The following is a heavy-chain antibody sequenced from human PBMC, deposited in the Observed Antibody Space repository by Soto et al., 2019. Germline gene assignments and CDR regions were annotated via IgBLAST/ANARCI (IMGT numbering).Heavy chain of an antibody. J-gene: IGHJ6*03. CDR1: GFTFSNAW. CDR3: TTDPQLVLNYYYYYMDV. Sequence: EVQLVESGGGLVKPGGSLRLSCAASGFTFSNAWMSWVRQAPGKGLEWVGRIKSKTDGGTTDYAAPVKGRFTISRDDSKNTLYLQMNSLKTEDTAVYYCTTDPQLVLNYYYYYMDVWGKGTTVTVSS. CDR2: IKSKTDGGTT. V-gene: IGHV3-15*01. D-gene: IGHD6-13*01.